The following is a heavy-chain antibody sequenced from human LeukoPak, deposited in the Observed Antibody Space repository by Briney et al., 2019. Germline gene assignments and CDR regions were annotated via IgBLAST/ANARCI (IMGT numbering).Heavy chain of an antibody. J-gene: IGHJ4*02. Sequence: ASVKVSCKASGSAFTDYYIHWMRQAPGQGLEWMGWINPSSGGTNYAQKFRGRVTMTRDTSFSSAYMELSRLRSDDTAVYFCARPGVPNTSGWFVFDYWGQGTLVTVSS. CDR2: INPSSGGT. CDR1: GSAFTDYY. D-gene: IGHD6-19*01. V-gene: IGHV1-2*02. CDR3: ARPGVPNTSGWFVFDY.